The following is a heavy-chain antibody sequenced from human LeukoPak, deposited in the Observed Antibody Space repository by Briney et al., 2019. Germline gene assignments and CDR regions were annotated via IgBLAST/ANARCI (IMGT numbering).Heavy chain of an antibody. V-gene: IGHV4-59*01. CDR1: GGSISSYY. J-gene: IGHJ4*02. D-gene: IGHD2-2*02. CDR2: IYYSGST. CDR3: ARAGAYTADFDY. Sequence: PSETLSLTCTVSGGSISSYYWSWIRQPPGKGLEWIGYIYYSGSTNYNPSLKSRVTISVDTSKNQFSLKLRSVTAADTAVYYCARAGAYTADFDYWGQGTLVTVSS.